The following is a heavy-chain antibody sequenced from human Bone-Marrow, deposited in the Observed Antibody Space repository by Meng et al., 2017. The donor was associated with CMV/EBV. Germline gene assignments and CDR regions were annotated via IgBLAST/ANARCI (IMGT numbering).Heavy chain of an antibody. CDR1: GFTFSSYW. CDR3: ARDPNAVLAVAGTGGWFDP. J-gene: IGHJ5*02. V-gene: IGHV3-30*03. D-gene: IGHD6-19*01. CDR2: ISYDGSNK. Sequence: GESLKISCAASGFTFSSYWMSWVRQAPGKGLEWVAVISYDGSNKYYADSVKGRFTISRDNSKNTLYLQMNSLRAEDTAVYYCARDPNAVLAVAGTGGWFDPWGQGTLVTVSS.